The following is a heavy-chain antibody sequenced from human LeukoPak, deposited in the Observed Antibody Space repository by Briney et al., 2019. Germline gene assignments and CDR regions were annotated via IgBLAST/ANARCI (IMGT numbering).Heavy chain of an antibody. Sequence: SETLSLTCNVSGGSISSYYWSWMRQPPGKGLEWIGYIYYSGTTKYNPSLQSRVTISVDTSKNQFSLNLNSVTAADTAMYYCARDSGYYYFDYWGQGALVTVSS. J-gene: IGHJ4*02. CDR2: IYYSGTT. V-gene: IGHV4-59*01. D-gene: IGHD3-22*01. CDR1: GGSISSYY. CDR3: ARDSGYYYFDY.